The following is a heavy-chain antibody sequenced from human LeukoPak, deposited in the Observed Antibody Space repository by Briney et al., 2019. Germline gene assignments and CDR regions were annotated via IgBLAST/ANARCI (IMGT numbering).Heavy chain of an antibody. D-gene: IGHD5-24*01. J-gene: IGHJ6*02. CDR3: ARGIRKRWLQQHPPNPYYYYGMDV. CDR1: GGTFSSYA. Sequence: SVKVSCKASGGTFSSYAISWVRQAPGQGLGWMGGIIPIFGTANYAQKFQGRVTITADESTSTAYMELSSLRSEDTAVYYCARGIRKRWLQQHPPNPYYYYGMDVWGQGTTVTVSS. V-gene: IGHV1-69*13. CDR2: IIPIFGTA.